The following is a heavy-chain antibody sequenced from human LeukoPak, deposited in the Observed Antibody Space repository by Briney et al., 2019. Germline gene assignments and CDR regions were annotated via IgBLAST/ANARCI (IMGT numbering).Heavy chain of an antibody. Sequence: GGSLRLSCAASGFTFSSYGMSWVRQAPGKGLEWVSAISGSGGSTYYADSVKGRFTISRDNSKNTLYLQMNSLRAEDTAVYYCARGGYSSSWHFDYWGQGTLVTVSS. CDR2: ISGSGGST. CDR1: GFTFSSYG. D-gene: IGHD6-13*01. CDR3: ARGGYSSSWHFDY. V-gene: IGHV3-23*01. J-gene: IGHJ4*02.